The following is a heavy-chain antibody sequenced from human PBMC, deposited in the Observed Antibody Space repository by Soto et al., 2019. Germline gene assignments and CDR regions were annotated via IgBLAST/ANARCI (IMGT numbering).Heavy chain of an antibody. J-gene: IGHJ4*02. D-gene: IGHD6-13*01. CDR3: ARIQDSSSWFYFDY. V-gene: IGHV2-70*01. Sequence: SGPTLVNPTQTLTLTCTFSGFSLSTSGMCVSWIRQPPGKALEWLALIDWDDDKYYSTSLKTRLTISKDTSKNQVVLTMTNMDPVDTATYYCARIQDSSSWFYFDYWGQGTLVTVSS. CDR1: GFSLSTSGMC. CDR2: IDWDDDK.